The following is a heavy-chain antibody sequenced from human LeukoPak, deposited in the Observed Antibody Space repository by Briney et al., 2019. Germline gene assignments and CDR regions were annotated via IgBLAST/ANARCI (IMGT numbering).Heavy chain of an antibody. J-gene: IGHJ6*03. CDR1: GFTFSSYA. CDR2: ISGSGGST. V-gene: IGHV3-23*01. CDR3: AKDLDIVTIDYYYYMDV. Sequence: GGSLRLSCAASGFTFSSYAMGWVRQAPGKGLEWVSAISGSGGSTYYADSVKGRFTISRDNSKNTLYLQMNSLRAEDTAVYYCAKDLDIVTIDYYYYMDVWGKGTTVTVSS. D-gene: IGHD4-11*01.